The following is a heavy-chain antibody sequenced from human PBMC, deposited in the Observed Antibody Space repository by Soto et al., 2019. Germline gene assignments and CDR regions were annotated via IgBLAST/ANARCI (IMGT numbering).Heavy chain of an antibody. J-gene: IGHJ4*02. CDR1: GFTFSSYA. V-gene: IGHV3-30-3*01. D-gene: IGHD3-16*02. Sequence: QVQLVESGGGVVQPGRSLRLSCAASGFTFSSYAMHWVRQAPGKGLEWVAVISYDGSNKYYADSVKGRFTISRDNSKNTLYLQMTSLRAEDTAVYYCARDFFSYRDYWGQGTLVTVSS. CDR2: ISYDGSNK. CDR3: ARDFFSYRDY.